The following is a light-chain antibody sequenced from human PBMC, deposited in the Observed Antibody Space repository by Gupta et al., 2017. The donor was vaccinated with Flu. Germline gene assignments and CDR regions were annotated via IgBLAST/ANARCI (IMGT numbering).Light chain of an antibody. CDR1: NSDVGGYNY. J-gene: IGLJ3*02. CDR2: EVS. Sequence: QSALTQPASVSGSPGQSITISCTGTNSDVGGYNYVSWYQHHPGRAPKLLIYEVSNRTAGVANRFSGSKSGITASLTISGLQAEDEAEYFCSSYTTTTLVVFGGGTKLTVL. V-gene: IGLV2-14*01. CDR3: SSYTTTTLVV.